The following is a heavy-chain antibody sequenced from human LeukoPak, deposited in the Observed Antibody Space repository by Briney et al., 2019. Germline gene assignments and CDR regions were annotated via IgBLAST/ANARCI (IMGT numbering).Heavy chain of an antibody. J-gene: IGHJ6*02. D-gene: IGHD5-18*01. Sequence: GGSLRLSCAASGFTVSSNYMSWVRQAPGKGLEWVSVIYSGGSTYYADSVKGRFTISGDNSKNTLYLQMNSLRAEDTAVYYCARELWTNYGMDVWGQGTTVTVSS. V-gene: IGHV3-66*02. CDR1: GFTVSSNY. CDR2: IYSGGST. CDR3: ARELWTNYGMDV.